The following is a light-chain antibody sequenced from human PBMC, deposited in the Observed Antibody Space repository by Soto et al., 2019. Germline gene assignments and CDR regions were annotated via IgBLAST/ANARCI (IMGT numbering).Light chain of an antibody. CDR2: GAS. Sequence: EILLTQSPGTLSLSPGERATLSCRASQSINNNYLAWYQQKRGQAPRLLIYGASSRATGIPDRFSGSGSGTDFTLTISRREHEDFAVYYCQQYGGSPRTFGQGTKVEIK. CDR3: QQYGGSPRT. V-gene: IGKV3-20*01. CDR1: QSINNNY. J-gene: IGKJ1*01.